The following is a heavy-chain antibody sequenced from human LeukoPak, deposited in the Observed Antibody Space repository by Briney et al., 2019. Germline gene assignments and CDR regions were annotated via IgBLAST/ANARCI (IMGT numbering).Heavy chain of an antibody. Sequence: GGSLRLSCAASGFTFSDYYMSWIRQAPGKGLEWVSYISSSSSYTNYADSVKGRFTISRDNSKNTLHLHMNSLRAEDTAVYYCAKDSSSRPFDCWGQGTLVTVSS. J-gene: IGHJ4*02. CDR3: AKDSSSRPFDC. CDR1: GFTFSDYY. V-gene: IGHV3-11*05. CDR2: ISSSSSYT. D-gene: IGHD6-13*01.